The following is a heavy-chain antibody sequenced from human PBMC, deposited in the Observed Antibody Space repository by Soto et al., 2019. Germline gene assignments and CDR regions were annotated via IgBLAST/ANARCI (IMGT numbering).Heavy chain of an antibody. CDR1: GFTFSSYA. D-gene: IGHD6-13*01. CDR2: ISYDGSNK. J-gene: IGHJ6*01. V-gene: IGHV3-30-3*01. Sequence: PGGSLRLSCAASGFTFSSYAMHWVRQAPGKGLEWVAVISYDGSNKYCADSVKGRFTISRDNSKNTLYLQMNSLRAEDTAVYYCARELIAAAASSRYYYGMGVWGQGPRIT. CDR3: ARELIAAAASSRYYYGMGV.